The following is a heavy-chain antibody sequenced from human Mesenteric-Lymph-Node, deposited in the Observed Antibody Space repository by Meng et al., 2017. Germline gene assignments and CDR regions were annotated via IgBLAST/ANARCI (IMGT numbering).Heavy chain of an antibody. J-gene: IGHJ4*02. D-gene: IGHD1/OR15-1a*01. CDR3: ARGSPGNNPPYFFDY. CDR2: IYYSGST. V-gene: IGHV4-34*01. Sequence: SETLSLTCAVYGGSFSGYYWGWIRQPPGEGLEWIGTIYYSGSTYYSPSLKSRVTISVDTSKNQFSLKLSSVTAADTAVYYCARGSPGNNPPYFFDYWGQGTLVTVSS. CDR1: GGSFSGYY.